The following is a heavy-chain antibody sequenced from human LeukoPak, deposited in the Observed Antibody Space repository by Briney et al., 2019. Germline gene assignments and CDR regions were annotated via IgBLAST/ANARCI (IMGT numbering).Heavy chain of an antibody. CDR3: ARAGPLRVVKWEVPVGSYFDY. Sequence: SDPLSLTCTLSGGPISIYYWLWIRHPTGKGLEWIGYIYYSGSTNYNPSLESRVTISVDTSKNQFSLKLSSVTAAETAVYYCARAGPLRVVKWEVPVGSYFDYWGQGTLVTVSS. J-gene: IGHJ4*02. D-gene: IGHD1-26*01. V-gene: IGHV4-59*12. CDR1: GGPISIYY. CDR2: IYYSGST.